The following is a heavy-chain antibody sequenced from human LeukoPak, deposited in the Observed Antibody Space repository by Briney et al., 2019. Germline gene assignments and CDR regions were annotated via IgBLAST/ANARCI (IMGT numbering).Heavy chain of an antibody. CDR1: GGSISSYY. CDR3: ARVAVGWFGELSFDY. CDR2: IYYSGST. V-gene: IGHV4-59*01. Sequence: SETLSLTCTVSGGSISSYYWSWIRQPPGKGLEWIGYIYYSGSTNYNPSLKSRVTISVDTSKNQFSLKLSSVTAADTAVYYSARVAVGWFGELSFDYWGQGTLVTVSS. D-gene: IGHD3-10*01. J-gene: IGHJ4*02.